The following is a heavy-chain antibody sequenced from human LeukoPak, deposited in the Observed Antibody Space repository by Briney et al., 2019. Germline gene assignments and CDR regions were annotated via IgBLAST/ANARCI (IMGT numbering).Heavy chain of an antibody. CDR2: ISYDGSNK. CDR1: GFTFSSYA. V-gene: IGHV3-30-3*01. D-gene: IGHD5-24*01. Sequence: PGGSLRLSCAASGFTFSSYAMHWVRQAPGKGLEWVAVISYDGSNKYYADSVKGRFTISRDNSKNTLYPQMNSLRAEDTAVYYCATLVEMATIVFDYWGQGTLVTVSS. J-gene: IGHJ4*02. CDR3: ATLVEMATIVFDY.